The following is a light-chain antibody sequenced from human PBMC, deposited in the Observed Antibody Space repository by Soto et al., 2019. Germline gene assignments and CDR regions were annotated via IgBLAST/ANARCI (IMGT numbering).Light chain of an antibody. V-gene: IGKV1-8*01. Sequence: IQMTQSPPSLSASVGDRVTITCRASQGISSYLAWYQQKPGKAPKLLIYAASTLQSGVPSRFSGSGSGTDVTLTISCLQSEDFATYYCQQYYSYPRTFGQGTKVDIK. CDR2: AAS. CDR3: QQYYSYPRT. CDR1: QGISSY. J-gene: IGKJ1*01.